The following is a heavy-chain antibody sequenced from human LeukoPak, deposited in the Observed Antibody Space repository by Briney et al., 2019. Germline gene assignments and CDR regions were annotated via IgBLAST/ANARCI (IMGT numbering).Heavy chain of an antibody. V-gene: IGHV4-59*01. D-gene: IGHD3-22*01. CDR1: GGSISSYY. Sequence: SETLSLTCTVSGGSISSYYWSWIRQPPGKGLEWIGYIYYSGSTNYNPSLKSRVTISVDTSKNQFSLKLSSVTAADTAVYYCARVKVYYYDSSGYYYYLDYWGQGTLVTVSS. CDR3: ARVKVYYYDSSGYYYYLDY. CDR2: IYYSGST. J-gene: IGHJ4*02.